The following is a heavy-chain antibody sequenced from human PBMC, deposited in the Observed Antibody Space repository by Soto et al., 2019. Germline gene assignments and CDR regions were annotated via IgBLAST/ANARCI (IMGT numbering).Heavy chain of an antibody. J-gene: IGHJ4*02. CDR2: ISTSVDST. V-gene: IGHV3-23*01. Sequence: EVQLLESGAGLVQPGGSLRLSCAASGFTFSSYAMSWVRQAPGKGLEWVSGISTSVDSTYYADSVKGRFTISRDNSKDTLYLQMNSLRAGDTAVYYCAINSRYCSSTSCYADWGQGTLVTVSS. CDR1: GFTFSSYA. CDR3: AINSRYCSSTSCYAD. D-gene: IGHD2-2*01.